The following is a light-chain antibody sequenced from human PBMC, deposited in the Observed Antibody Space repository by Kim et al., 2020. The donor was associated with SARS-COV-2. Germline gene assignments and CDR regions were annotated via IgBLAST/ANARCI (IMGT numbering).Light chain of an antibody. Sequence: GQRVTFSCSGSSSNIESNTVNCYQQLPGTAPKLLIYSNNQRPSGVPDRFSGSKSGTSASLAISGLQSEDEADYYFAAWDDSLNGPVFGGGTQLTVL. J-gene: IGLJ2*01. CDR2: SNN. V-gene: IGLV1-44*01. CDR1: SSNIESNT. CDR3: AAWDDSLNGPV.